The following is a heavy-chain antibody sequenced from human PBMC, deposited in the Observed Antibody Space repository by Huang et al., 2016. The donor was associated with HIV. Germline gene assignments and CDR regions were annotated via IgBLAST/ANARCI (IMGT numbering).Heavy chain of an antibody. CDR1: GGSISSSSYY. CDR2: IYYNGSA. D-gene: IGHD6-19*01. J-gene: IGHJ4*02. V-gene: IGHV4-39*01. CDR3: ARSSSWSFDH. Sequence: QLQLQESGPGLLKPSETLSLTCTVSGGSISSSSYYWGWIRQPPGKGLEWIANIYYNGSAYYNPSLNRRVTIFVDTSKNQFSLKLDSVAATDTAVYYCARSSSWSFDHWGQGMLVTVSS.